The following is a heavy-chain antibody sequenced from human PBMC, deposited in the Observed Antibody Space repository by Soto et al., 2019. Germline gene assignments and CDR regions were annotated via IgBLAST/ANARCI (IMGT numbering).Heavy chain of an antibody. D-gene: IGHD4-17*01. Sequence: EVQLVESGGGLVNPGGSLRLSCAASGFTFNNVWMNWVRQTPGKGLEWVGRIKRETDGGTIDYAAPMKGRFTISRDYSKNTLYLEMNSLKTEDTAVYYCTTGLGYGDYFDYWGQGTLVTVSS. CDR3: TTGLGYGDYFDY. J-gene: IGHJ4*02. CDR2: IKRETDGGTI. V-gene: IGHV3-15*01. CDR1: GFTFNNVW.